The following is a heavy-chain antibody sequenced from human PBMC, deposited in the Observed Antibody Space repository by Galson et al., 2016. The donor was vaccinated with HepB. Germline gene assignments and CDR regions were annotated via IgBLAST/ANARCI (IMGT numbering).Heavy chain of an antibody. Sequence: SLRLSCAASGFTFNTYDMNWVRQAPGKGLEWISYISSSSSSKYYADSVKGRFTISRDNGKKSLYLQMNSLRVEDTAVYYCAREPGADVWGQGTTVIVSS. CDR1: GFTFNTYD. J-gene: IGHJ6*02. D-gene: IGHD1-26*01. CDR2: ISSSSSSK. CDR3: AREPGADV. V-gene: IGHV3-48*03.